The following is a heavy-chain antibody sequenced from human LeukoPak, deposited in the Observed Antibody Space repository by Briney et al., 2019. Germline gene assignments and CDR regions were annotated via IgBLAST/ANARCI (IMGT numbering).Heavy chain of an antibody. J-gene: IGHJ4*02. CDR1: GFTFDDYA. Sequence: GGSLRLSCAAPGFTFDDYAMHWVRQAPGKGLEWVSGISWNSGSIGYADSVKGRFTISRDNAKNSLYLQMNSLRAEDTALYYCAKGYSSGWYIGFWGQGTLVTVSS. D-gene: IGHD6-19*01. CDR2: ISWNSGSI. V-gene: IGHV3-9*01. CDR3: AKGYSSGWYIGF.